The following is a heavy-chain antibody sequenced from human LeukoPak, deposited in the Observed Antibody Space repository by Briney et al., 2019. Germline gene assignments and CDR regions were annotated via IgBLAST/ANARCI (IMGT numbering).Heavy chain of an antibody. CDR2: MNPNSGNT. D-gene: IGHD3-22*01. J-gene: IGHJ6*03. CDR1: GYTFTSYD. V-gene: IGHV1-8*01. Sequence: ASVKVSCKASGYTFTSYDINWVRQATGQGLEWMGWMNPNSGNTGYAQKFQSRVTMTRNTSISTAYMELSSLRSEDTAVYYCASRAPYDSSGYYYYYYMDVWGKGTTVTVSS. CDR3: ASRAPYDSSGYYYYYYMDV.